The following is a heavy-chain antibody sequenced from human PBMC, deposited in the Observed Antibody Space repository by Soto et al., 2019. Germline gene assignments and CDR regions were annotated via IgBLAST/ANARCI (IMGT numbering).Heavy chain of an antibody. D-gene: IGHD3-10*01. Sequence: ASVKVSCKVSGYTLTELSIHWVRQAPGEGLEWMGGFDLENGETIYAQRFQGRVTMTEESSADTPYMELSSVRSEDTAVYYYAREVRRSNQFDHWGQGTMVTVSS. CDR3: AREVRRSNQFDH. V-gene: IGHV1-24*01. J-gene: IGHJ4*02. CDR1: GYTLTELS. CDR2: FDLENGET.